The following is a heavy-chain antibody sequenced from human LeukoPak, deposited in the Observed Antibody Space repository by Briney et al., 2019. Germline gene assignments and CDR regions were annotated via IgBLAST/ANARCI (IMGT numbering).Heavy chain of an antibody. CDR3: ARRGSRTVIERVPAFDC. J-gene: IGHJ4*02. D-gene: IGHD3-22*01. Sequence: ASETLSLTCTVSGGSISSSGYYWGWIRQPPGRGLEWIGGISYSGSAYYNASLKSRVTISVDTSKNQFSLRLSSVTAADTAVYYCARRGSRTVIERVPAFDCWGQGTLVTVSS. CDR1: GGSISSSGYY. V-gene: IGHV4-39*01. CDR2: ISYSGSA.